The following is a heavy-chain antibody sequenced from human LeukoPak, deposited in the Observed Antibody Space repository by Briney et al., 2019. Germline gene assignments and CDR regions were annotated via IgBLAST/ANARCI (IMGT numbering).Heavy chain of an antibody. D-gene: IGHD1-1*01. CDR2: IYYSGST. J-gene: IGHJ6*02. V-gene: IGHV4-59*01. Sequence: SETLSFTCTVSGGSISSYYWSWIRQPPGKGLEWIGYIYYSGSTNYNPSLKSRVTISVDTSKNQFSLKLSSVTAADTAVYYCARVGGTNYYYYGMDVWGQGTTVTVSS. CDR3: ARVGGTNYYYYGMDV. CDR1: GGSISSYY.